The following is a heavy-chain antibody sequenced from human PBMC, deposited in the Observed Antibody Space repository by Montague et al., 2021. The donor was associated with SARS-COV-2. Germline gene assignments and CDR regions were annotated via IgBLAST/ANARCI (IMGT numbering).Heavy chain of an antibody. CDR1: GFSLTTSGMG. J-gene: IGHJ5*01. V-gene: IGHV2-5*01. CDR2: IYWNDDK. D-gene: IGHD3-10*01. CDR3: AHSPISLVRGIIPNWFDS. Sequence: PALVKPTQTLTLTCTVYGFSLTTSGMGVGWIRQPPGKALEWLALIYWNDDKRYSPSLKSRLTITKDTSKNQVVLIMTNMDPVDTATYYCAHSPISLVRGIIPNWFDSWGQGTLVTVSS.